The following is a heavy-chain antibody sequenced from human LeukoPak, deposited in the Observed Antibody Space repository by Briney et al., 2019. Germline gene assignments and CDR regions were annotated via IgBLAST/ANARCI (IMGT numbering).Heavy chain of an antibody. V-gene: IGHV4-61*08. J-gene: IGHJ4*02. CDR1: GVSVGSAGYY. Sequence: PSETLSLTCTVSGVSVGSAGYYWSCIRQPPGGGLEWIGYIYYISNTNYNPSLKSRVTMSVNPSENQFSLKLNSVTAADTAMYYCARTQSQSGSYRYYFGFWGQGTLVTVSS. CDR3: ARTQSQSGSYRYYFGF. CDR2: IYYISNT. D-gene: IGHD1-26*01.